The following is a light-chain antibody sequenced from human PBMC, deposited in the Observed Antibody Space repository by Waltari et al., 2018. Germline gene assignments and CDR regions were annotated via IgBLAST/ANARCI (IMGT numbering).Light chain of an antibody. CDR2: GAV. Sequence: EIVMTQSPATLSVSPGESATLSCRASQSVRSNLAWYQQKPGQAPRLLIYGAVTRASGIPDRFSGSGSGTEFTLTIGSLQSEDFAIYYCQQYNNWPPLTFGGGTKVEI. CDR3: QQYNNWPPLT. V-gene: IGKV3-15*01. CDR1: QSVRSN. J-gene: IGKJ4*01.